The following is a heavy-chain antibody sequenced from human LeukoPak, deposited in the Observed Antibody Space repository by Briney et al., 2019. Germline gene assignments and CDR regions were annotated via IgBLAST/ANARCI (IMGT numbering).Heavy chain of an antibody. CDR2: INPNSGGT. CDR3: AREGRYFDWLPYYYYCGMDV. J-gene: IGHJ6*02. V-gene: IGHV1-2*04. CDR1: GYTFTCYY. D-gene: IGHD3-9*01. Sequence: ASVKVSCKASGYTFTCYYMHWVRQAPGQGLEWMGWINPNSGGTNYAQKFQGWVTMTRDTSISTAYMELSRLRSDDTAVYYCAREGRYFDWLPYYYYCGMDVWGQGTTVTVSS.